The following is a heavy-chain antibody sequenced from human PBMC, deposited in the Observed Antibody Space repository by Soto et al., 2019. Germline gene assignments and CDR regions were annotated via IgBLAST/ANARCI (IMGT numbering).Heavy chain of an antibody. V-gene: IGHV1-18*01. CDR1: GYGFTTYG. Sequence: QVHLVQSGAEVKKPGASVKVSCKGSGYGFTTYGITWVRQAPGQGLEWMAWLSAHNGNTNYAQKLQGRVTVTRDTSASTAYMELRSLRSDDTAVYYCARGRYGDYWGQGAVVTVSS. D-gene: IGHD1-1*01. J-gene: IGHJ4*02. CDR3: ARGRYGDY. CDR2: LSAHNGNT.